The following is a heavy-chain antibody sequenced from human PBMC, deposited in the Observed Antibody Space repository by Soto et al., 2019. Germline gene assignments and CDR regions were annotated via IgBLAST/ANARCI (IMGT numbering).Heavy chain of an antibody. Sequence: QVQLVQSGAEVKKPGSSVKVSCKASGGTFSSYTISWVRQAPGQGLEWMGRIIPILGIANYAQKFQGRVTITADKSTSTAYMGLSSLRSEDTAVYYCARAYCSSTSCPAPFDYWGQGTLVTVSS. CDR1: GGTFSSYT. CDR2: IIPILGIA. D-gene: IGHD2-2*01. J-gene: IGHJ4*02. CDR3: ARAYCSSTSCPAPFDY. V-gene: IGHV1-69*02.